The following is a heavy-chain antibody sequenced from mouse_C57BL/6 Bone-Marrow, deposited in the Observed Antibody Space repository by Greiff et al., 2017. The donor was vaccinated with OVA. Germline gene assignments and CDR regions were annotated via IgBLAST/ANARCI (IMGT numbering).Heavy chain of an antibody. V-gene: IGHV5-9-1*02. Sequence: EVQLVESGEGLVKPGGSLKLSFAASGFTFSSYAMSWVRQTPEKRLEWVAYISSGGDYIYYADTVKGRFTISRDNARNTLYLQMSSLKSEDTAMYYCTRDRDYYGSSYPFAYWGQGTLVTVSA. J-gene: IGHJ3*01. D-gene: IGHD1-1*01. CDR3: TRDRDYYGSSYPFAY. CDR1: GFTFSSYA. CDR2: ISSGGDYI.